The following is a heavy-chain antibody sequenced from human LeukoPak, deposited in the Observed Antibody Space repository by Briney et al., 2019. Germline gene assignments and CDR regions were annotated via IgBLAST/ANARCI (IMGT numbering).Heavy chain of an antibody. Sequence: SETQSLTCTVSGGSISSYYWSWIRQPPGKGLECIGYIYYSGSTNYNPSLKSRVTISVYTSKNQFSLKLSSVTAADTAVYYCARSYCGGDCYLWAFDIWGPGTMVTVSS. CDR3: ARSYCGGDCYLWAFDI. CDR2: IYYSGST. CDR1: GGSISSYY. V-gene: IGHV4-59*01. D-gene: IGHD2-21*02. J-gene: IGHJ3*02.